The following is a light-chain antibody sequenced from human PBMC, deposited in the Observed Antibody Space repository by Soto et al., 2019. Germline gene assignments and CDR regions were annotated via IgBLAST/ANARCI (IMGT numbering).Light chain of an antibody. V-gene: IGLV2-14*01. Sequence: QSALTQPASVSGSPGQSITISCTGTSSDVGGYKYVSWYQQYPGKAPTLMIYDVTNRPSGVSNRFSGSKSGNTASLTISGLQAEDEADYYCSSYSSISSVVFGGGTKLTVL. CDR2: DVT. J-gene: IGLJ2*01. CDR1: SSDVGGYKY. CDR3: SSYSSISSVV.